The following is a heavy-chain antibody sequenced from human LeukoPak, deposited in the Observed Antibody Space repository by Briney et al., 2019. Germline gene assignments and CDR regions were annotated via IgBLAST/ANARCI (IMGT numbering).Heavy chain of an antibody. D-gene: IGHD2-15*01. J-gene: IGHJ4*02. CDR1: GYTFTSYG. CDR3: ARSIYCSGGSCYGEFDY. CDR2: ISAYNGNT. V-gene: IGHV1-18*01. Sequence: ASVNVSCTASGYTFTSYGISWVRQAPGQGLERMGWISAYNGNTNYAQTLQGRVTMTTDTSTSTAYMELRSLRSDDTAVYYCARSIYCSGGSCYGEFDYWGQGTLVTVSS.